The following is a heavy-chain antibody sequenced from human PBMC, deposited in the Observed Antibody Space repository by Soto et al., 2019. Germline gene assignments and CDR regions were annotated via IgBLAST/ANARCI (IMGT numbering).Heavy chain of an antibody. J-gene: IGHJ5*02. CDR3: TGRGSGSSFDP. CDR2: IVSDGSTT. D-gene: IGHD3-10*01. CDR1: GFAFSEYW. V-gene: IGHV3-74*01. Sequence: LRLSCTASGFAFSEYWMHWVRQAPGKGPVWVSRIVSDGSTTVYADSVKGRFTISRDNAKNTLYLQMNSLRAEDTALYYCTGRGSGSSFDPWGQGTPVTAPQ.